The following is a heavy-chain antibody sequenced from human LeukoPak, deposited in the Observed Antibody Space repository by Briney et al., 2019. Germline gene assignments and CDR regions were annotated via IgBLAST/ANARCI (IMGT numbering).Heavy chain of an antibody. V-gene: IGHV3-21*01. Sequence: GGSLRPSVAPSESTLISKTMTWAGRAPGKGWGWVSSFSSSSSYIYYADSVKGRFTISRDNAKNSLYLQMNSLRAEDTAVYYCARAYGDYYYYYMDVWGKGTTVTISS. CDR2: FSSSSSYI. CDR3: ARAYGDYYYYYMDV. J-gene: IGHJ6*03. CDR1: ESTLISKT. D-gene: IGHD4-17*01.